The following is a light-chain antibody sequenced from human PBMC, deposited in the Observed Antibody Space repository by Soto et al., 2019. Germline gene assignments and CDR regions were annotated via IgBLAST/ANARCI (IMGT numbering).Light chain of an antibody. CDR1: QSVSSSY. J-gene: IGKJ1*01. CDR2: DAP. V-gene: IGKV3D-20*02. Sequence: EIVLTQSPGTLTLSPGERATLSCMASQSVSSSYLAWYQQHPGQAPRLLIYDAPNRATGIPPRFSGSGSGTDFTLTISSLEPEDFAVYYCQQRTNWPWTFGQGTKV. CDR3: QQRTNWPWT.